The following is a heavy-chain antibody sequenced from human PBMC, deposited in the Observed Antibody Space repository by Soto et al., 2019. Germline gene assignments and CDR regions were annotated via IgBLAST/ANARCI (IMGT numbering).Heavy chain of an antibody. D-gene: IGHD6-13*01. CDR2: IIPILGIA. CDR1: GGTFSSYT. V-gene: IGHV1-69*02. J-gene: IGHJ5*02. Sequence: ASVKVSCKASGGTFSSYTISWVRQAPGQGLEWMGRIIPILGIANYAQKFQGRVTITADKSTSTAYMELSSLRSEDTAVYYCASTPLAAADLGELWFDPWGQGTLVTVSS. CDR3: ASTPLAAADLGELWFDP.